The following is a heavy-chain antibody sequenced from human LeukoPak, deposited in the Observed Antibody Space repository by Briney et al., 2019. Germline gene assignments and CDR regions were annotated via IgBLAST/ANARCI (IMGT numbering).Heavy chain of an antibody. CDR3: ARDKGTIWNSRSDPFDV. CDR1: GFTFSDYL. D-gene: IGHD1-7*01. J-gene: IGHJ3*01. Sequence: GGSLRLSCTVSGFTFSDYLMHWVRQAPGKGLEWLAVISHDGRNTYYIDSVKGRFTISRDNSENTLFLQMNSLSGEDTAVYYCARDKGTIWNSRSDPFDVWGQGTMVTVSP. V-gene: IGHV3-30*10. CDR2: ISHDGRNT.